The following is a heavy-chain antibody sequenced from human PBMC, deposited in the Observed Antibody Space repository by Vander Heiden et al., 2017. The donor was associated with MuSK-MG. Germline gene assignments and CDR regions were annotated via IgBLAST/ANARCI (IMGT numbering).Heavy chain of an antibody. CDR2: IYHSGSN. V-gene: IGHV4-38-2*02. CDR3: ARELWSGGDDY. Sequence: QVQLQESGPGLVKPSETLSLTCAVSGYSISSGYYWGWIRQPPGKGLEWIGSIYHSGSNYYNPSLKSRVTISVDTAKNQFSLKLSSVTAADTAVYYGARELWSGGDDYWGQGTMVTVSS. J-gene: IGHJ4*02. D-gene: IGHD5-18*01. CDR1: GYSISSGYY.